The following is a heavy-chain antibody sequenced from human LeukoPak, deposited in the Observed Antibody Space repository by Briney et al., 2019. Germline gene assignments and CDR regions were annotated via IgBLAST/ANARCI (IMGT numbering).Heavy chain of an antibody. J-gene: IGHJ4*02. CDR3: AKRAGDYFDY. CDR1: GFTFSNYA. V-gene: IGHV3-23*01. Sequence: GGSLRLSCAASGFTFSNYAMSWVRQAPGKGLEWVSALDGSGISTYYADSVKGRFTISRDNSRNTLYLQMNSLRAEDTAVYYCAKRAGDYFDYWGQGTLVTVS. D-gene: IGHD6-19*01. CDR2: LDGSGIST.